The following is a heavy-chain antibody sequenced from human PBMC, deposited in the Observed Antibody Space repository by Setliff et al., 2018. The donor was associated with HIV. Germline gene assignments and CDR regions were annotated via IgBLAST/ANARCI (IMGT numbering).Heavy chain of an antibody. CDR1: GASISRSSYY. CDR2: TYNSGST. J-gene: IGHJ4*02. V-gene: IGHV4-39*07. Sequence: SETLSLTCTVSGASISRSSYYWGWIRQPPGKGLEWIGSTYNSGSTNYNPSLKSRVTISVDKSKNQFSLRLTSVTAADTAVYYCVRANWGLPFDYWGRGTLVTVSS. CDR3: VRANWGLPFDY. D-gene: IGHD7-27*01.